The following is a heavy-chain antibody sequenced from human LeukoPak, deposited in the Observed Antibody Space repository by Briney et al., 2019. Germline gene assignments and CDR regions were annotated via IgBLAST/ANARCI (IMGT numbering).Heavy chain of an antibody. V-gene: IGHV4-59*01. Sequence: PSETLSLTCTVSGGSINNYYWSWIRQPPGKGLEWIGYIYYSGSTSYNPSLKSRVTISVDTSRNQFSLRLSSMTAADTAIYYCVRDHYYNSSGYTFRHWGQGTLVTVSS. CDR2: IYYSGST. D-gene: IGHD3-22*01. J-gene: IGHJ1*01. CDR3: VRDHYYNSSGYTFRH. CDR1: GGSINNYY.